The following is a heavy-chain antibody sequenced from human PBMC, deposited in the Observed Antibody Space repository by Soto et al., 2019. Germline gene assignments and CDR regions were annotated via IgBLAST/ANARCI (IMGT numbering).Heavy chain of an antibody. CDR1: GYTFTGYA. CDR2: INAGNGNT. D-gene: IGHD2-21*02. CDR3: ARSIVVVTALDY. Sequence: GASVKVSCKASGYTFTGYAMHWVGPAPGQRLEWMGWINAGNGNTKYSQKFQGRVTITRDTSASTAYMELSSLRSEDTAVYYCARSIVVVTALDYWGQGTLVTVSS. J-gene: IGHJ4*02. V-gene: IGHV1-3*01.